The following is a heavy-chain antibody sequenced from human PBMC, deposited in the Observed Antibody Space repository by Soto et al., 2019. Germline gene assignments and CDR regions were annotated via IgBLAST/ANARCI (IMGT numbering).Heavy chain of an antibody. CDR3: AGALRRRYCSGGSCYFLYFDY. CDR1: GFTFSSYA. J-gene: IGHJ4*02. V-gene: IGHV3-23*01. Sequence: QTGGSLRLSCAASGFTFSSYAMSWVRQAPGKGLEWVSAISGSGGSTYYADSVKGRFTISRDNSKNTLYLQMNSLRAEDTAVYYCAGALRRRYCSGGSCYFLYFDYWGQGTLVTVPQ. CDR2: ISGSGGST. D-gene: IGHD2-15*01.